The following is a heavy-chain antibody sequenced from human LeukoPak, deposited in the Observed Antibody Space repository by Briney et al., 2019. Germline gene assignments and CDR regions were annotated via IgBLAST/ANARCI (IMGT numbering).Heavy chain of an antibody. D-gene: IGHD1-26*01. J-gene: IGHJ3*02. CDR1: GGSISSYY. CDR2: IYTSGST. CDR3: ARGILRIVGATDASDI. Sequence: SETLSLTCTVSGGSISSYYWSWIRQPAGKGLEWIGRIYTSGSTNYNPSLKSRVTMSVDTSKNQFSLKLSSVTAADTAVYYCARGILRIVGATDASDIWGQGTMVTVSS. V-gene: IGHV4-4*07.